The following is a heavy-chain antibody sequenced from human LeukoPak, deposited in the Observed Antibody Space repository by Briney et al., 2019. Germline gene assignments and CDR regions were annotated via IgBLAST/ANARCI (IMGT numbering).Heavy chain of an antibody. Sequence: PGGSLRLSCAASGFTFDDYGMSWVRQAPGKGLEWVSGINCNGGSTGYADSVKGRFTISRDNAKNSLYLQMNSLRAEDTALYYCAREDWVPDCSGGSCYYMDVWGKGTTVTVSS. D-gene: IGHD2-15*01. CDR2: INCNGGST. V-gene: IGHV3-20*04. CDR3: AREDWVPDCSGGSCYYMDV. J-gene: IGHJ6*03. CDR1: GFTFDDYG.